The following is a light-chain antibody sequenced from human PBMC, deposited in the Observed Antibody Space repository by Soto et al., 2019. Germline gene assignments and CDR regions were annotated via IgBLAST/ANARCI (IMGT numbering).Light chain of an antibody. V-gene: IGKV3D-20*02. CDR2: ASS. CDR1: QSVSSSY. J-gene: IGKJ4*01. CDR3: QQRSNWPPLT. Sequence: ELVLTQSPGTLSLSPGERATFSCRASQSVSSSYLAWYQQKPGQAPRLLIYASSSRATGIPDRFSGSGSGTDFTLTISSLEPEDFAVYHCQQRSNWPPLTFGGGTKVDIK.